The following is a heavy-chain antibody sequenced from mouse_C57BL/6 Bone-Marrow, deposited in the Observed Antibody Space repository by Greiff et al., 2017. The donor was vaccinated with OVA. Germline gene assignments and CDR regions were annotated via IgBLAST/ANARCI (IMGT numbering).Heavy chain of an antibody. V-gene: IGHV1-82*01. CDR2: IYPGDGDT. CDR1: GYAFSSSW. CDR3: ALGYYSNYGGGY. J-gene: IGHJ2*01. D-gene: IGHD2-5*01. Sequence: QVQLQQSGPELVKPGASVKISCKASGYAFSSSWMNWVKQRPGKGLEWIGRIYPGDGDTNYNGKFKGKATLTADKSSSTAYMQLSSLTSEDSAVYFCALGYYSNYGGGYWGQGTTLTVSS.